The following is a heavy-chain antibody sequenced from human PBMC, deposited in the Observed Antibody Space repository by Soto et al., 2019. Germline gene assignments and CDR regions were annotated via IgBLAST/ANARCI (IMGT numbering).Heavy chain of an antibody. V-gene: IGHV4-31*03. D-gene: IGHD2-2*01. Sequence: QVQLQESGPGLVKPSQTLSLTCTVSGGSISSGGYYWSWIRQHPGKGLEWIGYIYYSGSTYYNPSLKSRVTISVDTSKNQFSLKLSSVTAADTAVYYCVRGSIVLVPAANLWFDPWGQGTLVTVSS. CDR2: IYYSGST. CDR3: VRGSIVLVPAANLWFDP. CDR1: GGSISSGGYY. J-gene: IGHJ5*02.